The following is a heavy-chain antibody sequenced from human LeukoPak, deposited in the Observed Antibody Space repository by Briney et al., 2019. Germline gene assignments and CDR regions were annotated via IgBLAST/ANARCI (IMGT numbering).Heavy chain of an antibody. CDR1: GFTFSTYS. D-gene: IGHD7-27*01. CDR2: IDVTTGIS. V-gene: IGHV3-23*01. J-gene: IGHJ4*02. Sequence: PGGSLRLSCAASGFTFSTYSMSWVRQAPGKWLEWVSTIDVTTGISYYADSVKGRFTISRDNFQNTLFLQLNNLRVDDTAVYYCARQLGIKAVPLDYWGQGTLVTVSS. CDR3: ARQLGIKAVPLDY.